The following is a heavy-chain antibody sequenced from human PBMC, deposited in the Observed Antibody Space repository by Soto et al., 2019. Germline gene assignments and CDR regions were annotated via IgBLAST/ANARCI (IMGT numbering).Heavy chain of an antibody. CDR1: GFTISSNA. Sequence: SLRLSCAASGFTISSNAMYWVRQAPGKGLEWVSAISDRGDTTHYADSVKGRFTISRDTSKNTLSLHLNALRADDTAVYYCAKDKPGTTSFDYWGQGSLVTVSS. CDR2: ISDRGDTT. CDR3: AKDKPGTTSFDY. J-gene: IGHJ4*02. D-gene: IGHD1-1*01. V-gene: IGHV3-23*01.